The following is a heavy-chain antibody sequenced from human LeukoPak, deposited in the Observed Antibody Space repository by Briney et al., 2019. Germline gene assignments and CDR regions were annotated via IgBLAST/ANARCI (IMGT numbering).Heavy chain of an antibody. J-gene: IGHJ3*02. Sequence: PVGSLRLSCTASGFTFSSYDMHWVRQAPGKGLEWVAVILDGMRVKYSADSVKGRFTIYRDNSKNTLYLQMNSLRPEDTAVYYCETNDGSDIWGQGTMVTV. CDR2: ILDGMRVK. CDR1: GFTFSSYD. CDR3: ETNDGSDI. D-gene: IGHD2-8*01. V-gene: IGHV3-30*03.